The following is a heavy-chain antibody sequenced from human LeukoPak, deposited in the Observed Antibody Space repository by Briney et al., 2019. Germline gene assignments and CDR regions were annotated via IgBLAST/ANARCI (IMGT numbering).Heavy chain of an antibody. Sequence: GGSLRLSCAASGFTVSSSYMSWVRQAPGKGLEWVSVIYSGGSTYYADSVKGRFTISRDNSKDTLYLQMNSLRAEDTAVYYCAREQEVGATDYWGQGTLVTVSS. V-gene: IGHV3-66*02. CDR1: GFTVSSSY. CDR3: AREQEVGATDY. J-gene: IGHJ4*02. CDR2: IYSGGST. D-gene: IGHD1-26*01.